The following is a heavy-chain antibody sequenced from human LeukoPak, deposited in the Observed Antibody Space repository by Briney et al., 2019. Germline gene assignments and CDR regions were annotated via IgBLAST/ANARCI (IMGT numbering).Heavy chain of an antibody. CDR1: GYTFTSYG. CDR2: ISAYNGNT. Sequence: ASVKVSCKASGYTFTSYGNSWVRQAPGQGLEWMGWISAYNGNTNYAQKLQGRVTMTTDTSTSTAYMELRSLRSDDTAVYYCARDKGYGSGSYRFDYWGQGTLVTVSS. CDR3: ARDKGYGSGSYRFDY. J-gene: IGHJ4*02. V-gene: IGHV1-18*01. D-gene: IGHD3-10*01.